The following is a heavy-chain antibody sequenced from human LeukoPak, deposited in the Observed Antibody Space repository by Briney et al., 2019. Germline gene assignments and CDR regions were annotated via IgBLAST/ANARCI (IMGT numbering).Heavy chain of an antibody. CDR1: GGSISSTSYF. V-gene: IGHV4-39*01. CDR2: IYYSGST. Sequence: SETLSLTCTVSGGSISSTSYFWGWIRQPPGKGLEWIGSIYYSGSTNYNPSLKSPVTMSVDTPKNQFSLKLTSVTAADTAVYYCARQSIAARGYYYYMDVWGKGTTVTVSS. D-gene: IGHD6-6*01. CDR3: ARQSIAARGYYYYMDV. J-gene: IGHJ6*03.